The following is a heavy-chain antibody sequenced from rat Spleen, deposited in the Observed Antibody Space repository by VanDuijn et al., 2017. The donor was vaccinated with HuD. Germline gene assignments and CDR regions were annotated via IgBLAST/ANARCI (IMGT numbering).Heavy chain of an antibody. CDR3: VRHEPQDYFAY. V-gene: IGHV2-4*01. Sequence: YGVSWVCQPPGKGLEWIGAIWSGGSTDYNSALKSRLSISRDTSKSQVFLRMNSLQPEDTGTYYCVRHEPQDYFAYWGQGLLVTVSS. CDR1: YG. CDR2: IWSGGST. J-gene: IGHJ2*01.